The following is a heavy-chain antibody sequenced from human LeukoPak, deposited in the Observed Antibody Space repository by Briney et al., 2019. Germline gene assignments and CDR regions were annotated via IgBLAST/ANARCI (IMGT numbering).Heavy chain of an antibody. CDR3: ARRVVVPAAAKMAAFDI. Sequence: PSETLSLTCAVYGGSFSGYYWSWIRQPPGKGLEWIGEINHSGSTNYNPSLKSRVTISVDTSKNQFSLKLSSVTAADTAVYYCARRVVVPAAAKMAAFDIWGQGTMVTDSS. CDR2: INHSGST. V-gene: IGHV4-34*01. CDR1: GGSFSGYY. D-gene: IGHD2-2*01. J-gene: IGHJ3*02.